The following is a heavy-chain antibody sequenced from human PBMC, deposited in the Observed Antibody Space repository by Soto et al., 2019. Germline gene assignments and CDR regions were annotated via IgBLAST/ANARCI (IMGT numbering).Heavy chain of an antibody. CDR2: IWYDGSNK. Sequence: QVQLVESGGGVVQPGRSLRLSCAASGFTFSSYGMHWVRQAPGKGLEWVAVIWYDGSNKYYADSVKGRFTISRDNSKNTLYLQMNSLRAEDTAVYYCARQGVVTAIFDYWGQGTLVTVSS. V-gene: IGHV3-33*01. CDR3: ARQGVVTAIFDY. J-gene: IGHJ4*02. CDR1: GFTFSSYG. D-gene: IGHD2-21*02.